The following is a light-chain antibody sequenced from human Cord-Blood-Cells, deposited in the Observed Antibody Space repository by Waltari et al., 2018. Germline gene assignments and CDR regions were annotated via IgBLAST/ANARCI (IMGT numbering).Light chain of an antibody. CDR1: SSDVGGYNY. CDR3: SSYTSSSTV. V-gene: IGLV2-14*01. CDR2: DVR. Sequence: QSALTQPASVSGSPGQSITISCTGTSSDVGGYNYVSWYQQHPGKAPKLMIYDVRNRPSGVSNRFSGSKSGNTASLTISGLQAEYEADYYCSSYTSSSTVFGGGTKLTVL. J-gene: IGLJ2*01.